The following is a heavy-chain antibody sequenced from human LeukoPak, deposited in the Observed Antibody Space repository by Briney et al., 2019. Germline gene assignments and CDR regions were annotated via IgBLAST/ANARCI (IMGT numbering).Heavy chain of an antibody. Sequence: SETLSLTCTVSGGSISSSSYYWGWIRQPPGKGLEWIGSIYYSGSTYYNPSLKSRVTISVDTSKNQFSLKLSSVTAADTAVYYCARRRNRVAAFDTWGQGTLVTVSS. CDR2: IYYSGST. V-gene: IGHV4-39*01. D-gene: IGHD2-15*01. J-gene: IGHJ4*02. CDR3: ARRRNRVAAFDT. CDR1: GGSISSSSYY.